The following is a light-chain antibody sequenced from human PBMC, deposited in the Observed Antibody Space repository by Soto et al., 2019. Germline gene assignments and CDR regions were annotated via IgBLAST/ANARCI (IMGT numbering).Light chain of an antibody. V-gene: IGKV3-15*01. CDR1: QSVSSN. CDR3: QQYNNWPYT. J-gene: IGKJ2*01. CDR2: GAS. Sequence: EIVMTQSPATLSVSPGERATLSCRASQSVSSNLAWYHQKPGQAPRLLIYGASTRATGIPARFSGSGSGTDFTLSISSLQSEDFAVYYCQQYNNWPYTFGRGTKLEIK.